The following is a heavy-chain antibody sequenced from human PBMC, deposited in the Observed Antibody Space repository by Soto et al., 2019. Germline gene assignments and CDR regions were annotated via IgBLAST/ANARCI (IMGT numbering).Heavy chain of an antibody. J-gene: IGHJ5*02. D-gene: IGHD1-26*01. CDR2: ISQSGKT. CDR3: ARGDRSGGSFPDCFDP. V-gene: IGHV4-30-2*01. Sequence: SETLSLTCTVSGGSVTSNRYSWSWIRQPRGKGPEWIGYISQSGKTYYKPSLKSRATISVDRSKNQFSLTLTSVTAADTAVYYCARGDRSGGSFPDCFDPWGKGILVTVS. CDR1: GGSVTSNRYS.